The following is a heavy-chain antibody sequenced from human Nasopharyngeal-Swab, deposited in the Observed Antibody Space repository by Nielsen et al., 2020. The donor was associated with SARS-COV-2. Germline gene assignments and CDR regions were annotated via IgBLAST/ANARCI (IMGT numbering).Heavy chain of an antibody. CDR1: GGSISSSSYY. CDR3: ASSSSGWYSDDAFDI. J-gene: IGHJ3*02. D-gene: IGHD6-19*01. CDR2: IHYSGST. Sequence: SETLSLTCTVSGGSISSSSYYWGWIRQPPGKGLAWIGSIHYSGSTYYNPSPKIRVTISVDTSKNQFSLKLSSVTAADTAVYYCASSSSGWYSDDAFDIWGQGTMVTVSS. V-gene: IGHV4-39*01.